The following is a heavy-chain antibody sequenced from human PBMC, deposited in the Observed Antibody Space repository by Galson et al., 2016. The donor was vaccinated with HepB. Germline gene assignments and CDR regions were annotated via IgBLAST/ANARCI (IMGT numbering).Heavy chain of an antibody. CDR3: ARIVGSGGHFDL. J-gene: IGHJ2*01. Sequence: PALVKPTQTLTLTCTVSGISLNNSRMGVYWIRQPPGRALEWLAHIFADGTKSYNTSVKMRTSISRDAPRSQVVLTMSNMDPRDTATYYCARIVGSGGHFDLWGRGSLVTVSS. D-gene: IGHD1-26*01. CDR2: IFADGTK. V-gene: IGHV2-26*01. CDR1: GISLNNSRMG.